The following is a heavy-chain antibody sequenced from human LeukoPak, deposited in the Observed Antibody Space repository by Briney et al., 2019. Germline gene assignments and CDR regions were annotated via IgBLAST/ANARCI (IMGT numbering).Heavy chain of an antibody. V-gene: IGHV3-74*01. Sequence: PGGSLRLSCAASGFTLSSYWMHWVRQAPGKGLVWVSRIKTDGSSTNYADSVKGRFTISRDNATNTLYLQMNSLRAEDTAVYYCVRARADTARAFDIWGQGTMVTVSS. J-gene: IGHJ3*02. CDR3: VRARADTARAFDI. CDR1: GFTLSSYW. CDR2: IKTDGSST. D-gene: IGHD5-18*01.